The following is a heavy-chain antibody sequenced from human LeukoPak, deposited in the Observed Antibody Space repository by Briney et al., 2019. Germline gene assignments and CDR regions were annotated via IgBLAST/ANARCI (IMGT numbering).Heavy chain of an antibody. Sequence: ASVKVSCKASGYTFTSYDINWVRQATGQGLEWMGWMNPNSGNTGYAQKFQGRVTITRNTSISTAYMELSSLRSEDTAVYYCATDPPENKELGRGKRYYMDVWGKGTTVTVSS. CDR1: GYTFTSYD. CDR2: MNPNSGNT. J-gene: IGHJ6*03. CDR3: ATDPPENKELGRGKRYYMDV. V-gene: IGHV1-8*03. D-gene: IGHD1-26*01.